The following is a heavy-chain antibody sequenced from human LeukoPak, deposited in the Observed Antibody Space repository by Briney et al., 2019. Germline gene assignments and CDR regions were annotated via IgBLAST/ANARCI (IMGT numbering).Heavy chain of an antibody. CDR3: ARSYSNHLFGMDV. V-gene: IGHV3-66*01. CDR1: GFTVSSYY. D-gene: IGHD4-11*01. Sequence: GGSLRLSCATSGFTVSSYYMTWVRQAPGKGLEWVSVMYSGGSTYYADSVKGRVAISRDTSQNTVSLQMNSVRVEDTAVYYCARSYSNHLFGMDVWGQGTAVSVS. J-gene: IGHJ6*02. CDR2: MYSGGST.